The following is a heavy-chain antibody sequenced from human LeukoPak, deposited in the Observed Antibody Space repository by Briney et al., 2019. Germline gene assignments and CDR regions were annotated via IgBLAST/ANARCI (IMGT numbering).Heavy chain of an antibody. CDR2: IKQDGSEK. D-gene: IGHD7-27*01. CDR3: ARDNWGRTDY. CDR1: GGSISSSNW. Sequence: PSETLSLTCAVSGGSISSSNWWSWVRQAPGKGLEWVANIKQDGSEKYYVDSVKGRFTIARDNAKNSLYLQMNSLRAEDTAVYYCARDNWGRTDYWGQGTLVTVSS. J-gene: IGHJ4*02. V-gene: IGHV3-7*01.